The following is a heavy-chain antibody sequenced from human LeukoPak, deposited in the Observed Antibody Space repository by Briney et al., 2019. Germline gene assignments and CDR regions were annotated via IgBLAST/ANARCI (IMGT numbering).Heavy chain of an antibody. V-gene: IGHV3-48*03. J-gene: IGHJ4*02. Sequence: GGSLRLSCAASGFTFSSYEMNWVRQAPGKGLEWVSYISSSGSSIYYADPVKGRFTISRDNAKNSLYLQMNSLRAEDTAVYYCATYYNILTGYYNFDYWGQGTLVTVSS. CDR2: ISSSGSSI. CDR3: ATYYNILTGYYNFDY. D-gene: IGHD3-9*01. CDR1: GFTFSSYE.